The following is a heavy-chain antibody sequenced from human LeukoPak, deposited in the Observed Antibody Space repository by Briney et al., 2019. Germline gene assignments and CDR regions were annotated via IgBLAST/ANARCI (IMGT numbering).Heavy chain of an antibody. V-gene: IGHV4-39*07. D-gene: IGHD4-23*01. CDR1: GGSISSSSYY. CDR2: IYYSGST. J-gene: IGHJ5*02. CDR3: ARVTESGNYNWFDP. Sequence: SETLPLTCTVSGGSISSSSYYWGWIRQPPGKGLEWIGSIYYSGSTYYNPSLKSRVTISVDTSKNQFSLKLSSVTAADTAVYYCARVTESGNYNWFDPWGQGTLVTVSS.